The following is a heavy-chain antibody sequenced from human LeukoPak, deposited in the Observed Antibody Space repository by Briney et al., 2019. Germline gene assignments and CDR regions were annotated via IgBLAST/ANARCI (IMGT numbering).Heavy chain of an antibody. J-gene: IGHJ1*01. CDR3: AKYCSGGSCYGPEYFQH. CDR2: ISGSGGST. V-gene: IGHV3-23*01. Sequence: PGRSLRLSCAASGFTFSSYVMSWVRQAPGKGLEWVSAISGSGGSTYYADSVKGRFTISRDNSKNTLYLQMNSLRAEDTAVYYCAKYCSGGSCYGPEYFQHWGQGTLVTVSS. CDR1: GFTFSSYV. D-gene: IGHD2-15*01.